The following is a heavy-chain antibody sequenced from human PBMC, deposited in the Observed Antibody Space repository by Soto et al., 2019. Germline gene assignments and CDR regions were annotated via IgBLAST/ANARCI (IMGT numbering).Heavy chain of an antibody. CDR2: IYASGIT. Sequence: SETLSLTCTVSGGSISSYYWNWIRQPAGKGLEWIGRIYASGITNYNPSLKSRINMSIDTSKNQFSLKLSSVTAADTAVYYCASAPSKPGEPIWDVFDFWGQGTMVTVSS. D-gene: IGHD1-26*01. CDR3: ASAPSKPGEPIWDVFDF. V-gene: IGHV4-4*07. CDR1: GGSISSYY. J-gene: IGHJ3*01.